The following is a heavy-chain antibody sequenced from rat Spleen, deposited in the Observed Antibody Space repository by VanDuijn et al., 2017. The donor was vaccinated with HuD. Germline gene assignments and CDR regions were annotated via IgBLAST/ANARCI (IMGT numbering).Heavy chain of an antibody. V-gene: IGHV5-29*01. Sequence: EVQLVESGGGLVQPGRSLKLSCAASGLTFSDYGMAWVRQAPTKGLEWVASITNSGGSTYYRDSVKGRFTISRDNAKSTLYLQMDSLRSEDTATYYCTTGSYYAYNCWGQGVMVTVSS. CDR1: GLTFSDYG. D-gene: IGHD1-7*01. CDR2: ITNSGGST. J-gene: IGHJ2*01. CDR3: TTGSYYAYNC.